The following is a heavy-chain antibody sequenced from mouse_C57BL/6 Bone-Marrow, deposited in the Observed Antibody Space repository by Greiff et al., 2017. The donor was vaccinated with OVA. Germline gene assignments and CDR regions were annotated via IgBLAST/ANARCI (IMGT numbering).Heavy chain of an antibody. V-gene: IGHV1-9*01. CDR1: GYTFTGYW. J-gene: IGHJ2*01. Sequence: QVQLKQSGAELMKPGASVKLSCKATGYTFTGYWIEWVKQRPGHGLEWIGEILPGSGSTNYDEKFKGKATFTADTSSNTAYMQLSSLTTEDSASYYCARSPRFITTVVATDYWGQGTTLTVSS. D-gene: IGHD1-1*01. CDR3: ARSPRFITTVVATDY. CDR2: ILPGSGST.